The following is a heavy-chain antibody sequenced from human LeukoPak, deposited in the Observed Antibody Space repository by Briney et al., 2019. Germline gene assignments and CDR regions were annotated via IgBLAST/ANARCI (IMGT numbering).Heavy chain of an antibody. CDR3: ARDHNYYYYMDV. J-gene: IGHJ6*03. V-gene: IGHV4-38-2*02. CDR2: IYHSGST. CDR1: GYSISSGYY. Sequence: PSETLSLTCTVSGYSISSGYYWGWIRQPPGKGLEWIGSIYHSGSTYYNPSLKSRVTISVDTSKNQFSLKLSSVTAADTAVYYCARDHNYYYYMDVWGKGTTVTVSS.